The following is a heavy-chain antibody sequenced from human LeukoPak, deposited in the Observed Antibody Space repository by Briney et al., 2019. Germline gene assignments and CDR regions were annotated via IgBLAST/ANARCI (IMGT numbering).Heavy chain of an antibody. V-gene: IGHV1-69*01. CDR2: IIPIFGTA. Sequence: SVKVSCKASGGTFSSYAISWVRQAPGQGLEWMGGIIPIFGTANYAQKFQGRVTITADESTSTAYMELSSLRFEDTAVYYCASYYYDSSGYYSAEYFQHWGQGTLVTVSS. D-gene: IGHD3-22*01. CDR1: GGTFSSYA. J-gene: IGHJ1*01. CDR3: ASYYYDSSGYYSAEYFQH.